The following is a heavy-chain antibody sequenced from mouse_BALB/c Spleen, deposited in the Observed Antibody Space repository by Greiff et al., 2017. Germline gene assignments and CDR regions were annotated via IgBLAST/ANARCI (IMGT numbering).Heavy chain of an antibody. CDR2: ISSGSSTI. Sequence: EVKLVESGGGLVQPGGSRKLSCAASGFTFSSFGMHWVRQAPEKGLEWVAYISSGSSTIYYADTVKGRFTISRDNPKNTLFLQMTSLRSEDTAMYYCARSARYGAMDYWGQGTSVTVSS. D-gene: IGHD2-14*01. J-gene: IGHJ4*01. CDR1: GFTFSSFG. CDR3: ARSARYGAMDY. V-gene: IGHV5-17*02.